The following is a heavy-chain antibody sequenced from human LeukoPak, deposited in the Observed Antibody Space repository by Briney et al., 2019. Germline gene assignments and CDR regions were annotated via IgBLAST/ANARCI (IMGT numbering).Heavy chain of an antibody. Sequence: GGSLRLSCAASGFTFSSYSMNWVRQAPGKGLEWVSFISSSSNYIYYADSVKGRFTISRDNAKNSLYLQMNSLRAEDTAVYYCARDYYGSGATFDYWGQGTLVTVSS. CDR3: ARDYYGSGATFDY. CDR2: ISSSSNYI. V-gene: IGHV3-21*01. J-gene: IGHJ4*02. CDR1: GFTFSSYS. D-gene: IGHD3-10*01.